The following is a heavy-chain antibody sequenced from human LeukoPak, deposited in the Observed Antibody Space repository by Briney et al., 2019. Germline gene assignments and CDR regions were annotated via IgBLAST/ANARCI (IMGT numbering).Heavy chain of an antibody. J-gene: IGHJ6*02. D-gene: IGHD5-12*01. CDR2: ISGYNGNT. CDR3: AREGDRYSGHDTYLYYGMDV. V-gene: IGHV1-18*01. Sequence: ASVKVSCKASGYTFTSYGISWVRQAPGQGLEWMGWISGYNGNTNYAQKLQGRVTMTTDTSTSTVYMELRSLRSDDTAVYYCAREGDRYSGHDTYLYYGMDVWGHETTVTVSS. CDR1: GYTFTSYG.